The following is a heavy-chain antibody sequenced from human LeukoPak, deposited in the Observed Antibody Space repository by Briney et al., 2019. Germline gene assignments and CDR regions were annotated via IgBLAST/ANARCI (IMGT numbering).Heavy chain of an antibody. CDR1: SGSISSYY. CDR3: ASDYGSGSYRFDF. D-gene: IGHD3-10*01. Sequence: SETLSLTCTVSSGSISSYYWSWIRQPPGKGLEWIGYIYYSGRTAYNPSLKSRVTISLDTSKNQFSLKLSSVTAADTAVYYCASDYGSGSYRFDFWGQGTLVSVSS. J-gene: IGHJ4*02. CDR2: IYYSGRT. V-gene: IGHV4-59*01.